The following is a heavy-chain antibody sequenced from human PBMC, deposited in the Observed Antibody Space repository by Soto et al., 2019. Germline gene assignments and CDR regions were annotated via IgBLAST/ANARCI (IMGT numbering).Heavy chain of an antibody. V-gene: IGHV3-48*03. CDR2: ISSSGSTI. CDR1: GFTFSSYE. Sequence: GGSLRLSCAASGFTFSSYELNCVRQAPGKGLEWCSYISSSGSTIYYADSVKGRFTISRDNAKNSLYLQMNSLRAEDTAVYYCARGLRRGSGSYPYYFDYWGQGTLVTVSS. CDR3: ARGLRRGSGSYPYYFDY. D-gene: IGHD1-26*01. J-gene: IGHJ4*02.